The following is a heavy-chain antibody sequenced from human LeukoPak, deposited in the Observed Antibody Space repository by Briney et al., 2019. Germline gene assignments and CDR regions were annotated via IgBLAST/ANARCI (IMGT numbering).Heavy chain of an antibody. CDR2: LGIAGDT. Sequence: GGSLRLSCAASGFTVSSYAMHWVRQPIGRGLEWVSALGIAGDTFYPGSVKGRFTISRENAKNSLYLQMNSLRAEDTAMYYCARQKQSHGNFDYWGQGTLVTVSS. D-gene: IGHD1-26*01. V-gene: IGHV3-13*01. CDR1: GFTVSSYA. J-gene: IGHJ4*02. CDR3: ARQKQSHGNFDY.